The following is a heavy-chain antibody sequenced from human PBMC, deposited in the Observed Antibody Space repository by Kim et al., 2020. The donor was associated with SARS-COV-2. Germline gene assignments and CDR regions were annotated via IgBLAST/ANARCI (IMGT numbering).Heavy chain of an antibody. V-gene: IGHV3-11*01. D-gene: IGHD5-18*01. J-gene: IGHJ6*03. CDR1: GFTFSDYY. CDR3: ARVVLSQDTAKVVSYYYRDV. CDR2: ISSSGSTI. Sequence: GGSLRLSCAASGFTFSDYYMSWIRQAPGKGLEWVSYISSSGSTIYYADSVKGRFTISRDNAKNSLYLQMNSLRAEDTAVYYCARVVLSQDTAKVVSYYYRDVWGNGTTVTLSS.